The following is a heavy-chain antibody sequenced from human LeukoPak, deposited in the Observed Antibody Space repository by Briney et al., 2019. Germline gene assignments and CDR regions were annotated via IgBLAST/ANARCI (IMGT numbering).Heavy chain of an antibody. CDR3: ARLKGRITIFGVVKDNRFDP. CDR2: IYPGVSDT. J-gene: IGHJ5*02. V-gene: IGHV5-51*01. D-gene: IGHD3-3*01. CDR1: GYSFTSYW. Sequence: GESLKISCKGSGYSFTSYWIGWVRQMPGKGLEWMGIIYPGVSDTRYSPSFQGQVTISADKSISTAYLQWSSLKASDTAMYYCARLKGRITIFGVVKDNRFDPWGQGTLVTVSS.